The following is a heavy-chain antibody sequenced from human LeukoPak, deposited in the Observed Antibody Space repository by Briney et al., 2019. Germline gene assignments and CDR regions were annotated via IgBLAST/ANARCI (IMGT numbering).Heavy chain of an antibody. CDR1: GGSISSYY. Sequence: SETLSLTCTVSGGSISSYYWSWIRQPPGKGLEWIGYIYYSGSTNYNPSLESRVTISVGTSKNQFSLKLSSVTAADTAVYFCARWYSSSSRAFDIWGQGTMVTVSS. D-gene: IGHD6-6*01. CDR3: ARWYSSSSRAFDI. V-gene: IGHV4-59*01. CDR2: IYYSGST. J-gene: IGHJ3*02.